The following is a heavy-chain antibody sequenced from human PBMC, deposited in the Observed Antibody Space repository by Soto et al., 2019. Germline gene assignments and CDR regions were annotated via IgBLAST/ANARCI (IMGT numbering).Heavy chain of an antibody. CDR1: GYTFTGYY. Sequence: ASVKVSCKASGYTFTGYYMHGVRQAPGQGLEWMGWINPNSGGTNYAQKFQGRVTMTRDTSISTAYMELSRLRSDDTAVYYCAREGVPAVNTWGYVYHWFDPGGQGTMVHVYS. J-gene: IGHJ5*02. CDR3: AREGVPAVNTWGYVYHWFDP. D-gene: IGHD4-17*01. V-gene: IGHV1-2*02. CDR2: INPNSGGT.